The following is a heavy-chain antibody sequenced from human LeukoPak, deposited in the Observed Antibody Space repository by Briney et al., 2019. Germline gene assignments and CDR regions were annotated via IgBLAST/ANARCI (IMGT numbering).Heavy chain of an antibody. J-gene: IGHJ4*02. V-gene: IGHV3-20*04. D-gene: IGHD3-22*01. Sequence: PGGSLRLSCSASGFTFDDYGMSWGRQAPGKGLGWVSGINWNGGSTGYADSVKGRFTISRDNAKNSLYLQMNSLRAEDTALHYCARGSYDSSGYYYLPPDYWGQGTLVTVSS. CDR1: GFTFDDYG. CDR3: ARGSYDSSGYYYLPPDY. CDR2: INWNGGST.